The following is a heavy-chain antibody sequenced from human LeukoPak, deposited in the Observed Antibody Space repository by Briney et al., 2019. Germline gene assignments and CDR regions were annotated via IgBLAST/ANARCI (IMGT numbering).Heavy chain of an antibody. V-gene: IGHV3-30*01. CDR2: ISYDGSNK. CDR1: GFTFSSYA. D-gene: IGHD6-13*01. Sequence: PGRSLRLSCAASGFTFSSYAMHWVRQAPGKGLEWVAVISYDGSNKYYADSVKGRFTISRDNSKNTLYLQMNSLRAEDTAVYYCARDTRSSWPLYYYYGMDVWGQGTTVTVSS. CDR3: ARDTRSSWPLYYYYGMDV. J-gene: IGHJ6*02.